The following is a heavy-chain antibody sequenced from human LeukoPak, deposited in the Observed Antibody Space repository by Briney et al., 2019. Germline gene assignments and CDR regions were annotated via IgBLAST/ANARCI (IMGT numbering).Heavy chain of an antibody. V-gene: IGHV4-59*12. CDR2: IYYSGST. CDR1: GGSISSYY. D-gene: IGHD6-13*01. CDR3: ARDRSEYSSSWYYFDY. Sequence: SSETLSLTCTVSGGSISSYYWSWIRQPPGKGLEWIGYIYYSGSTNYNPSLKSRVTISVDTSKNQFSLKLSSVTAADTAVYYCARDRSEYSSSWYYFDYWGQGTLVTVSS. J-gene: IGHJ4*02.